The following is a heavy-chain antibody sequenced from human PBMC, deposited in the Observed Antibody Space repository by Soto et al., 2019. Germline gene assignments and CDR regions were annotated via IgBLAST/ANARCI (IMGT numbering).Heavy chain of an antibody. CDR2: IFSNDEK. Sequence: SGPALVNPXETLTLTCTVSGFSLSNARMGVSWIRQPPGKALEWLAHIFSNDEKSYSTSLKSRLTISKDTSKSQVVLTMTNMDPVDTPTYYCARARRDGYKFDYWGQGTLVTVSS. CDR1: GFSLSNARMG. V-gene: IGHV2-26*01. D-gene: IGHD5-12*01. J-gene: IGHJ4*02. CDR3: ARARRDGYKFDY.